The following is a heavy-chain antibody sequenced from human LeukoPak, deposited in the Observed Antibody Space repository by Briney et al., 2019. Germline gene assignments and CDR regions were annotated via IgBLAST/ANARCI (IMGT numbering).Heavy chain of an antibody. J-gene: IGHJ4*02. CDR3: AKDISAVGDGYSFPDY. V-gene: IGHV3-9*01. CDR2: ISWNSGSI. CDR1: GFTFDDYA. D-gene: IGHD5-24*01. Sequence: GRSLRLSCAASGFTFDDYAMHWVRQAPGKGLEWVSGISWNSGSIGYVDSVKGRFTISRDNAKNSLYLQMNSLRAEDTALYYCAKDISAVGDGYSFPDYWGQGTLVTVSS.